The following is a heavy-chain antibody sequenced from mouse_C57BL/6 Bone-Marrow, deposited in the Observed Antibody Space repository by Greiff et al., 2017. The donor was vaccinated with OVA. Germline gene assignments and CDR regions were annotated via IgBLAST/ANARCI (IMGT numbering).Heavy chain of an antibody. Sequence: EVMLVESGGGLVKPGGSLKLSCAASGFTFSDYGMHWVRQAPEKGLEWVAYISSGSSTIYYADTVKGRFTISRDNAKNTLFLQMTSLRSEDTAMYYCAREWAYYSNPWYFDVWGTGTTVTVSS. J-gene: IGHJ1*03. CDR1: GFTFSDYG. V-gene: IGHV5-17*01. CDR2: ISSGSSTI. CDR3: AREWAYYSNPWYFDV. D-gene: IGHD2-5*01.